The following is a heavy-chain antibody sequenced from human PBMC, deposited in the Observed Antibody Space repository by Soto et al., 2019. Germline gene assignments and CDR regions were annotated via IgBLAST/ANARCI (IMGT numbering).Heavy chain of an antibody. CDR2: VGSSGNTK. CDR1: GFTLSSSE. J-gene: IGHJ3*02. D-gene: IGHD3-10*02. CDR3: ARGLEYYVKPGVFDI. V-gene: IGHV3-48*03. Sequence: EVQLVESGGGLEQPGGSLRLSCAASGFTLSSSEMNWVRQAPGKGLEWVSYVGSSGNTKYYADSVKGRFTISRDNAKNSLYRQMNSLRAEDTAVYYCARGLEYYVKPGVFDIWGQGTMVTVSS.